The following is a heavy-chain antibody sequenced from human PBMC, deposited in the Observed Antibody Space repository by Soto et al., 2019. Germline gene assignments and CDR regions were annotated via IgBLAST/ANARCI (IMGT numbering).Heavy chain of an antibody. D-gene: IGHD3-3*01. CDR2: IYYSGST. CDR1: GGSISSYY. J-gene: IGHJ4*02. V-gene: IGHV4-59*01. Sequence: SETLSLTCTVSGGSISSYYWSWIRQPPGKGLEWIGYIYYSGSTNYNPSLKSRVTISVDTSKNQFSLKLSSVTAADTAVYYCARGLRDFWSGYYSSFDYWGQGTLVTVSS. CDR3: ARGLRDFWSGYYSSFDY.